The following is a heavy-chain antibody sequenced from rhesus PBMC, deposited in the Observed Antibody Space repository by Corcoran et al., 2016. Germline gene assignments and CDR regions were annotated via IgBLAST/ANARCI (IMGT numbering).Heavy chain of an antibody. V-gene: IGHV4-65*02. J-gene: IGHJ4*01. CDR1: VGSIRSSKW. D-gene: IGHD6-13*01. Sequence: QVQLQESGPGLVKPSEPLSLTCGVSVGSIRSSKWWSWIRKPPWKGLEWIGNIGGSSCSTNYNPALQSRVTVSKDTSKNQLSLKLSSVTAADAAVYYCARHRFSSWSSDFWGQGVLVTVSS. CDR3: ARHRFSSWSSDF. CDR2: IGGSSCST.